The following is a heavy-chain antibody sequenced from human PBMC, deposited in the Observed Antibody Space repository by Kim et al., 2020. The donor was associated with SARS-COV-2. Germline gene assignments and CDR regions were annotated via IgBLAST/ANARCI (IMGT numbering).Heavy chain of an antibody. J-gene: IGHJ3*02. Sequence: YSPSFQGQVTISADKSIRTAYLQWSSLKASDTAMYYCARGGGTNSRTFDIWGQGTMVTVYS. CDR3: ARGGGTNSRTFDI. V-gene: IGHV5-51*01. D-gene: IGHD3-16*01.